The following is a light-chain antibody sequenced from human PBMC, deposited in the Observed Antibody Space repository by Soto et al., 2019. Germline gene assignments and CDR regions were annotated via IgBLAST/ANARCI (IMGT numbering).Light chain of an antibody. CDR1: SSDVGGYNY. J-gene: IGLJ3*02. Sequence: QSVLTQPASVSGSPGPSITISCTGTSSDVGGYNYVSWYQQHPGKAPKLMIYEVSNRPSGVSNLFAGSKSGNTASLTISGLQAEDEADYYCSSYTSSSTWVFGGGTKLTVL. CDR3: SSYTSSSTWV. CDR2: EVS. V-gene: IGLV2-14*01.